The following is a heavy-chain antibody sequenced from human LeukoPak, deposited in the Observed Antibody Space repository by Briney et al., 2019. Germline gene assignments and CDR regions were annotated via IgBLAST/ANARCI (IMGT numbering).Heavy chain of an antibody. CDR3: ARVYYSNSYDYWYFDL. J-gene: IGHJ2*01. CDR1: GGSISSYY. D-gene: IGHD6-13*01. V-gene: IGHV4-59*01. Sequence: PSQTLSLTCTVSGGSISSYYWSWIRQPPGKGLEWIGYIYYSGSTNYNPSLKSRVTISVDTSKNQFSLKLSSVTAADTAVYYCARVYYSNSYDYWYFDLWGRGTLVTVSS. CDR2: IYYSGST.